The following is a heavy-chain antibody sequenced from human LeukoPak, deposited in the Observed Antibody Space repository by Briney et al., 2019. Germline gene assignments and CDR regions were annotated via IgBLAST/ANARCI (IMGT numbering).Heavy chain of an antibody. J-gene: IGHJ4*02. CDR1: GYTFTSYD. V-gene: IGHV1-8*01. CDR3: ARDHCSGGSCYPDY. CDR2: MNPNSGNT. D-gene: IGHD2-15*01. Sequence: ASVKVSRKASGYTFTSYDINWVRQATGQGLEWMGWMNPNSGNTGYAQKFQGRVTMTRNTSISTAYMELSSLRSEDTAVYYCARDHCSGGSCYPDYWGQGTLVTVSS.